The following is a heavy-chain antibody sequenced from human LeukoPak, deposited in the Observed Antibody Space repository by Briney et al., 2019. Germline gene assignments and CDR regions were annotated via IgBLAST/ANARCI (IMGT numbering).Heavy chain of an antibody. V-gene: IGHV1-8*01. CDR1: GYTFTSYD. J-gene: IGHJ4*02. CDR2: MKPNSGNT. CDR3: ARAKGYYGSGSPQDPLDY. D-gene: IGHD3-10*01. Sequence: GASVKVSCKASGYTFTSYDINWVRQATGQGLEWMGWMKPNSGNTGYAHKFPGRVTMTRNTSISTAYMELSSLRSEDTAVYYCARAKGYYGSGSPQDPLDYGGQGPWSPSPQ.